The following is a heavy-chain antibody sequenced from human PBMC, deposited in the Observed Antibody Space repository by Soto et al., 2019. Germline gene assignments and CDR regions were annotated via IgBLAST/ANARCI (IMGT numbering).Heavy chain of an antibody. CDR1: GHTFTSYD. CDR3: ARSNSFMVATNDY. V-gene: IGHV1-8*01. J-gene: IGHJ4*02. CDR2: MNPNSGNT. Sequence: GASVKVSCKASGHTFTSYDINWVRQATGQGLEWMGWMNPNSGNTGYAQKFQGRVTMTRNTPISTAYMELSSPRSEDTAMYYCARSNSFMVATNDYWGQGTLVTVSS. D-gene: IGHD5-12*01.